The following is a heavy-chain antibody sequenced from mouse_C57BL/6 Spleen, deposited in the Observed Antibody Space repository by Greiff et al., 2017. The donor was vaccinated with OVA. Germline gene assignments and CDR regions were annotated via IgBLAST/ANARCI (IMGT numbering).Heavy chain of an antibody. J-gene: IGHJ2*01. D-gene: IGHD1-1*01. V-gene: IGHV1-64*01. Sequence: QVQLKQPGAELVKPGASVKLSCKASGYTFTSYWMHWVKQRPGQGLEWIGMIHPNSGSTNYNEKFKSKATLTVDKSSSTAYMQLSSLTSEDSAVYYCARRGLDYYGSSYDYWGQGTTLTVSS. CDR1: GYTFTSYW. CDR3: ARRGLDYYGSSYDY. CDR2: IHPNSGST.